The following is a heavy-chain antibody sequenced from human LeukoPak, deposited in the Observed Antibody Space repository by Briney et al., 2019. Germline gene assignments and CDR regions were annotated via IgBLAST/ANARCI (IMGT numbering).Heavy chain of an antibody. CDR2: INAGSGNT. V-gene: IGHV1-3*01. CDR1: GYTFTSYA. J-gene: IGHJ6*02. Sequence: ASVKVSCKASGYTFTSYAMHWVRQAPGQRLEWMGWINAGSGNTKYSQKFQGRVTITRDTSASTAYMELSSLRSEDTAVYYCARVKDIVVVPAALYYYGMDVWGQGTTVTVSS. CDR3: ARVKDIVVVPAALYYYGMDV. D-gene: IGHD2-2*01.